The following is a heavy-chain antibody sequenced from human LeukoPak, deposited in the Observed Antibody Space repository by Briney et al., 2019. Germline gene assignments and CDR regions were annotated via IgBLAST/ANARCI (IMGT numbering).Heavy chain of an antibody. CDR1: GFSFSSSG. CDR3: ATETIGRHYDY. CDR2: IGSTGTDR. J-gene: IGHJ4*02. Sequence: GGSLRLSCAASGFSFSSSGINWVRQAPGKGLEWVSSIGSTGTDRYYADSVKGRFTISRDNAKNSLYLQMNSLRAEDTAVYYCATETIGRHYDYWGQGPLLTVSS. D-gene: IGHD1-14*01. V-gene: IGHV3-21*01.